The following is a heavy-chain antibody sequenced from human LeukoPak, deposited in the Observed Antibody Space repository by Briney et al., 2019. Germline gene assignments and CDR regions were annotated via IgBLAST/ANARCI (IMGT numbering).Heavy chain of an antibody. CDR1: GFTFSPYW. CDR2: INTDGSDT. J-gene: IGHJ4*02. Sequence: PGGSLRLSCAASGFTFSPYWMHWVRQVPGKGLVWVSRINTDGSDTNYADSVKGRFTISRDNAKNTLYLQMHSLRAEDTALYYCARDRGPYSSSLYFDYWGQGTLVTVSS. V-gene: IGHV3-74*01. CDR3: ARDRGPYSSSLYFDY. D-gene: IGHD6-6*01.